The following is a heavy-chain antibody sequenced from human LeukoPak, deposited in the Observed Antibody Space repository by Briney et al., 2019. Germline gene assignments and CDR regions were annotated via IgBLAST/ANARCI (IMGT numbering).Heavy chain of an antibody. D-gene: IGHD3-9*01. CDR3: VGRPGGGTDWYGYF. CDR2: ISHDGNNK. V-gene: IGHV3-30*04. CDR1: GFTFNTHA. J-gene: IGHJ4*01. Sequence: GGSLRLSCAASGFTFNTHAMFWVRQVPGKGLEWVTVISHDGNNKHYADSVRGRFTISRDNSKNTLYLQMDSLRDEDTAVYYCVGRPGGGTDWYGYFWGQGTLVIVSS.